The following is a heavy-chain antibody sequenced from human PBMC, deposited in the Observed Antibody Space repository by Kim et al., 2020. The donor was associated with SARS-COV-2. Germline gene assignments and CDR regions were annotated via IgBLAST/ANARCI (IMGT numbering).Heavy chain of an antibody. J-gene: IGHJ4*02. Sequence: GGSLRLSCAGSGFTFSSYGMSWVRQAPGKGLEWVSAISHTGDITDYADSMKGRFTISRVNSKNTLYLQMNSLRADDTALYYCAIRGSNYGAYNYWGQGTLVTVSS. V-gene: IGHV3-23*01. CDR2: ISHTGDIT. CDR1: GFTFSSYG. CDR3: AIRGSNYGAYNY. D-gene: IGHD4-17*01.